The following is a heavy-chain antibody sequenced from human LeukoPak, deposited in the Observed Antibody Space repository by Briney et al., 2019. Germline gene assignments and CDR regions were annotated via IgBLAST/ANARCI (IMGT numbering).Heavy chain of an antibody. CDR1: GGSISSYY. CDR2: IYYTGST. V-gene: IGHV4-59*01. J-gene: IGHJ6*03. Sequence: SETLPLTCTVSGGSISSYYWSWIRQPPGKGLEWIGYIYYTGSTDYNPSLKSRVTMSVDTSKNHFSMKLTSVTAADTAVYYCARGDDFWNGYKHYYYYMDVWGKGTTVTVSS. D-gene: IGHD3-3*01. CDR3: ARGDDFWNGYKHYYYYMDV.